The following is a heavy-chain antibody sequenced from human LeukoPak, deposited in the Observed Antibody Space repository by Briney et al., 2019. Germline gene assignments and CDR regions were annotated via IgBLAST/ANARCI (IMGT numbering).Heavy chain of an antibody. V-gene: IGHV5-51*01. CDR2: IYPGDSDT. CDR3: ARTYGSGSYYNENWFDP. CDR1: GYSFTSYW. J-gene: IGHJ5*02. D-gene: IGHD3-10*01. Sequence: GESLKISCEGSGYSFTSYWIGWVRQMPGKGLEWMVIIYPGDSDTRYSPSFQGQVTISADKSISTAYLQWSSLKASDTAMYYCARTYGSGSYYNENWFDPWGQGTLVTVSS.